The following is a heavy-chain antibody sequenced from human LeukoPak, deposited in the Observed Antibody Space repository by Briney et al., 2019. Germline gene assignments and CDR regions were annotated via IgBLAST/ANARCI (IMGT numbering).Heavy chain of an antibody. CDR3: ALIGDHAWFDP. Sequence: ASVKVSCKASGYTFSGYYIFWVRRAPGQGLEWMGWINPNSGGTNYAPEFQGILTMTRDTSITTAYMELSTLRSDDTAVYYCALIGDHAWFDPWGQGTLVTVSS. D-gene: IGHD3-10*01. J-gene: IGHJ5*02. V-gene: IGHV1-2*02. CDR2: INPNSGGT. CDR1: GYTFSGYY.